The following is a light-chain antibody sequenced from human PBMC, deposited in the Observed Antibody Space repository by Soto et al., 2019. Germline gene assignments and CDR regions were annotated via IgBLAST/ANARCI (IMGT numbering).Light chain of an antibody. CDR1: NTDVGGHHY. Sequence: QSALTQPASVSGSPGQSISISCTGTNTDVGGHHYVSWYQQHPGKAPKLVIYEAGNRPSNVSARFSGSKRGNTAPLTISGLQPGDDGDYYCPVYGRGGTLMFGGGTKLTVL. CDR3: PVYGRGGTLM. J-gene: IGLJ3*02. V-gene: IGLV2-14*03. CDR2: EAG.